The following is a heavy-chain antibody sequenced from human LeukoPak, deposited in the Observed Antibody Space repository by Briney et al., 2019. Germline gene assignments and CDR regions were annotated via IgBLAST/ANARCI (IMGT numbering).Heavy chain of an antibody. D-gene: IGHD3-16*01. CDR2: INPNSGGT. CDR1: GYTFSGYY. Sequence: ASVKVSCKASGYTFSGYYMHWVRQAPGQGLDWMGWINPNSGGTNYAQKFQGRVTMTRDTSIRTAYMELSRLRSDDTAVYYCAKNYYDYVWGGEPYYYYYMDVWGKGTTVTVSS. CDR3: AKNYYDYVWGGEPYYYYYMDV. V-gene: IGHV1-2*02. J-gene: IGHJ6*03.